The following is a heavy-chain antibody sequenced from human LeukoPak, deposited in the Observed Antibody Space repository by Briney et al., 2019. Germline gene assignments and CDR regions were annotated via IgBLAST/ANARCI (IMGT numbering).Heavy chain of an antibody. Sequence: GGSLRLSCAASGFTVSSNYMSWVRQAPGKGLEWVSLIYSGGDTYYPDSVRGRFTISRDNSKNTLYLQMNSLRAEDTAVYYCARVNDWFDAFDIWGQGTMVTVSS. D-gene: IGHD3-9*01. J-gene: IGHJ3*02. V-gene: IGHV3-53*01. CDR2: IYSGGDT. CDR3: ARVNDWFDAFDI. CDR1: GFTVSSNY.